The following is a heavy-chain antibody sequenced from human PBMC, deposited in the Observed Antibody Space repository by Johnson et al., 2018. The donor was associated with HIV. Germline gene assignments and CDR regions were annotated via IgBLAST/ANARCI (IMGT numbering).Heavy chain of an antibody. CDR3: ARAVDYGGNSPSRAFDI. D-gene: IGHD4-23*01. Sequence: EVQLVESGGGVVRPGGSLRLSCAASGFTFDDYGMSWVRQGPGKGLEWVSGINWNGGSIGYADSVKGRFTISRDNAKNSLYLQMSSLRAEDTALYYCARAVDYGGNSPSRAFDIWGRGTLVTVSS. J-gene: IGHJ3*02. V-gene: IGHV3-20*04. CDR1: GFTFDDYG. CDR2: INWNGGSI.